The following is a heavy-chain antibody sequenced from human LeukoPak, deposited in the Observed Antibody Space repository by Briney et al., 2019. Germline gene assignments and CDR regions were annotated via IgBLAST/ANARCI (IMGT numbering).Heavy chain of an antibody. CDR3: AKAPGIAAAATGGY. CDR1: GFTFSSYA. J-gene: IGHJ4*02. D-gene: IGHD6-13*01. Sequence: GGSLRLSCAASGFTFSSYAMSGVRQAPGKGLEWVSAISGSGGSTYYADSVKGRFTISRDNSKNTLYLQMNSLRAEDTAVYYCAKAPGIAAAATGGYWGQGTLVTVSS. V-gene: IGHV3-23*01. CDR2: ISGSGGST.